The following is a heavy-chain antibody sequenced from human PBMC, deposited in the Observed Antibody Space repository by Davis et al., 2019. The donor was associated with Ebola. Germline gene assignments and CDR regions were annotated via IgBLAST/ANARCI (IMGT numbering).Heavy chain of an antibody. J-gene: IGHJ4*02. CDR3: ARLHEYCTNGVCYTRPFMGFDY. CDR2: ISSDSDYI. V-gene: IGHV3-21*01. D-gene: IGHD2-8*01. CDR1: GFTFSTYS. Sequence: GESLKISCAASGFTFSTYSMSWVRQAPGKGLEWVSSISSDSDYIYYADSAKGRFTISRDNAKNSLYLQMNSLRAEDTAVYYCARLHEYCTNGVCYTRPFMGFDYWGQGTLVTVSS.